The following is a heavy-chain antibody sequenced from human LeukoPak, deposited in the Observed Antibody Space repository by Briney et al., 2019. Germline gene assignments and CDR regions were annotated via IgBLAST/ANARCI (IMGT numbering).Heavy chain of an antibody. D-gene: IGHD5-12*01. J-gene: IGHJ4*02. CDR2: ISSSSSYI. CDR3: ARDGEVATLDY. Sequence: GGSLGSSVAASGSTFSSYSRNWFRQAPGKGRGGFSSISSSSSYIYYADSVKGRFTISRDNAKNSLYLQMNSLRAEDTAVYYCARDGEVATLDYWGQGTLVTVSS. CDR1: GSTFSSYS. V-gene: IGHV3-21*01.